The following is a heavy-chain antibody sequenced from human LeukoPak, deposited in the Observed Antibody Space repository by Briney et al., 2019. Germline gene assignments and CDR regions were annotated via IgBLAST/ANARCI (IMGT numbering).Heavy chain of an antibody. J-gene: IGHJ4*02. CDR2: IYTDDNT. D-gene: IGHD1-1*01. Sequence: GGSLRLSCAASGFSVRSTYMSWVRQAPGKGLEWVSVIYTDDNTYYADSVKGRFTISRDNSKNTLYLQMSSLRAEDTAFYYCARGYMNWVSAPDYWGQGTLVSVSS. CDR1: GFSVRSTY. V-gene: IGHV3-53*01. CDR3: ARGYMNWVSAPDY.